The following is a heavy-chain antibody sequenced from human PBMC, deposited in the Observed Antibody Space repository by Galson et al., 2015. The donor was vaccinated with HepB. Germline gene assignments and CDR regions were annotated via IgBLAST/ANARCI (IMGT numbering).Heavy chain of an antibody. D-gene: IGHD1-1*01. Sequence: SVKVSCKASGGIFSSSAISWVRQAPGQGLEWMGGIIPIFGTANYARKFQGRVTFTADESTSTAYMELSSLRSEDTAVYYCARTTGIGDPDFPHWYFDLWGRGTLVTVSS. CDR2: IIPIFGTA. J-gene: IGHJ2*01. CDR3: ARTTGIGDPDFPHWYFDL. CDR1: GGIFSSSA. V-gene: IGHV1-69*13.